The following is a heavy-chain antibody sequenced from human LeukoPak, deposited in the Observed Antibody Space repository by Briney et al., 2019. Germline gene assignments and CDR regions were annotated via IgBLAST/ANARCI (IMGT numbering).Heavy chain of an antibody. CDR1: GGSISSYY. CDR3: ARSSSSSLYFDY. CDR2: IYYSGSA. Sequence: SETLSLTCTVSGGSISSYYWSWIRQPPGKGLEWIGNIYYSGSANYNPSLKSRVTISVDTSKNQFSLKLSSVTAADTAVYYCARSSSSSLYFDYWGQGTLVTVSS. D-gene: IGHD6-6*01. J-gene: IGHJ4*02. V-gene: IGHV4-59*01.